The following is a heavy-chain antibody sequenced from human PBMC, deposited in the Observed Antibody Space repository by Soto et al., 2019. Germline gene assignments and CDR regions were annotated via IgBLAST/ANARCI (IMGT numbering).Heavy chain of an antibody. J-gene: IGHJ5*02. CDR2: IIPILGIA. CDR1: GGTFSSYT. V-gene: IGHV1-69*02. D-gene: IGHD2-2*01. CDR3: ARTLNSRYCSSTSCRYNWFDP. Sequence: SVKVSCKASGGTFSSYTISWVRQAPGQGLEWMGRIIPILGIANYAQKIQGRVTITADKSTSTAYMELSSLRSEDTAVYYCARTLNSRYCSSTSCRYNWFDPWGQGTLVTVSS.